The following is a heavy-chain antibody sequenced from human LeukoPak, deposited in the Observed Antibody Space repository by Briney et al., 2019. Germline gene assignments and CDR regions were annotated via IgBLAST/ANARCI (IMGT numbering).Heavy chain of an antibody. Sequence: SQTLSLTCTVSGGSISSGSCYWSWIRQPAGKGLEWIGRIYTSGSTNYNPSLKSRVTISVDTSKNQFSLKLSSVTAADTAVYYCARDPAPIVSGGGWENWFDPWGQGTLVTVSS. D-gene: IGHD5/OR15-5a*01. V-gene: IGHV4-61*02. CDR2: IYTSGST. J-gene: IGHJ5*02. CDR1: GGSISSGSCY. CDR3: ARDPAPIVSGGGWENWFDP.